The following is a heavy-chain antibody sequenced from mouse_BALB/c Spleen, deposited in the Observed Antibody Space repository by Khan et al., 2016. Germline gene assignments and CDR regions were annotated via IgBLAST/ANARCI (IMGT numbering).Heavy chain of an antibody. CDR3: ARLEGR. D-gene: IGHD1-1*01. Sequence: QVQLQQSGPGLVAPSQSLSITCTVSGFSLTSYGVHWVRQPPGKGLEWLGVIWAGGSTNYNSALMSRRSISKDNSKSRVSLKMNSMPNDDNAWYFCARLEGRWGQGTTLTVSS. CDR1: GFSLTSYG. V-gene: IGHV2-9*02. J-gene: IGHJ2*01. CDR2: IWAGGST.